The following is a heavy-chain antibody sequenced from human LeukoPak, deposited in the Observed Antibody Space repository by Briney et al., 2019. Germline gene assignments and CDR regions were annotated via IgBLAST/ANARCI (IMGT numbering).Heavy chain of an antibody. Sequence: ASVKVSCKASGYTFTGYYMHWVRQAPGQGLEWMGRINPNSGGTNYAQKFQGRVTMTRDTSISTAYMELSRLRSDDTAVYYCASLDPYNYVWGSDAFDLWGQGTMVTVSS. V-gene: IGHV1-2*06. CDR2: INPNSGGT. CDR1: GYTFTGYY. D-gene: IGHD3-16*01. J-gene: IGHJ3*01. CDR3: ASLDPYNYVWGSDAFDL.